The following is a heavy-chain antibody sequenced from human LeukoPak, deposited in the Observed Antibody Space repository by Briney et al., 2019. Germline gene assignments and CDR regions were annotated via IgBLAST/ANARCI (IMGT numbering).Heavy chain of an antibody. Sequence: ASVKVSCKASGYTFTSYGISWVRQAPGQGLEWMGWISAYNGNTNYAQKLQGRVTMTTDTSTSTAYMELRSLRSDDTAVYYCARLTTVTTGHYYYGMDVWGQGTTVTVSS. D-gene: IGHD4-17*01. J-gene: IGHJ6*02. V-gene: IGHV1-18*01. CDR2: ISAYNGNT. CDR3: ARLTTVTTGHYYYGMDV. CDR1: GYTFTSYG.